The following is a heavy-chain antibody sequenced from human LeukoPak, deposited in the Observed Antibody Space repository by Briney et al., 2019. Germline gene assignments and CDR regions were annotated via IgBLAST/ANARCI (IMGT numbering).Heavy chain of an antibody. V-gene: IGHV3-21*01. CDR3: ARGRWYCSGGSCFTDAFDI. J-gene: IGHJ3*02. D-gene: IGHD2-15*01. Sequence: GGSLRLSCAASGFTFSSYSMNWVRQAPGKGLEWVSSISSSSSYIYYADSVKGRFTISRDNAKNSLYLQMNSLRAEDTAMYYCARGRWYCSGGSCFTDAFDIWGQGTMVTVSS. CDR2: ISSSSSYI. CDR1: GFTFSSYS.